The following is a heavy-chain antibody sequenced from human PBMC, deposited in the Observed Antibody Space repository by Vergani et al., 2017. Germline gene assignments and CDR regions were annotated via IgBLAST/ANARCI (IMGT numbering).Heavy chain of an antibody. J-gene: IGHJ5*02. V-gene: IGHV4-61*02. Sequence: QVQLQESGPGLVKPSQTLSLTCTVSGGSISSGSYYWSWIRQPAGKGLEWIGRIYTSGSTNYNPSLKSRVTISVDTSKNQFSLKLSSVTAADTAVYYCAREPIPIYEFWSGYSPYNWFDPWGQGTLVTVSS. CDR2: IYTSGST. D-gene: IGHD3-3*01. CDR1: GGSISSGSYY. CDR3: AREPIPIYEFWSGYSPYNWFDP.